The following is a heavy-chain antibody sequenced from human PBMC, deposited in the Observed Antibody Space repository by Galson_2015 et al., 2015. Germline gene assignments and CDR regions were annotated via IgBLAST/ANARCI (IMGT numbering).Heavy chain of an antibody. Sequence: SLRLSCAASGFTFSSYAMTWVRQAPGKGLEWVSTISGSGGSTYYADSVKGRFTISRDNSKNTLYLQMNSLRAEDTAVYYCVKGGNSVTEGIDYWGQGTLVTVSS. CDR3: VKGGNSVTEGIDY. V-gene: IGHV3-23*01. CDR2: ISGSGGST. D-gene: IGHD2/OR15-2a*01. CDR1: GFTFSSYA. J-gene: IGHJ4*02.